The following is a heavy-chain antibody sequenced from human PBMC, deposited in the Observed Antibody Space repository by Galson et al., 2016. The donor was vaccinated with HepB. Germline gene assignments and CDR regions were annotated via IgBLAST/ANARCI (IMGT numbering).Heavy chain of an antibody. V-gene: IGHV5-51*01. Sequence: QSGAEVKKPGESLKISCKGSGYAFSSRWIGWVRQMPGKGLEWMGVIYPGDSDGRYSPSFQGQVTFSADQSINTAYLQWISLKASDTAVYYCVRGGFDPWAQGTLVTVSS. CDR2: IYPGDSDG. J-gene: IGHJ5*02. CDR1: GYAFSSRW. D-gene: IGHD3-16*01. CDR3: VRGGFDP.